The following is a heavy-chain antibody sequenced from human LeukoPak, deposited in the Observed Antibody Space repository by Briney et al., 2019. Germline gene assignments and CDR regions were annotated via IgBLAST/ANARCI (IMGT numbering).Heavy chain of an antibody. V-gene: IGHV3-23*01. D-gene: IGHD1-26*01. J-gene: IGHJ4*02. CDR1: GFTFGDYA. CDR2: ISGSGGST. CDR3: AKEGGGSYPFDY. Sequence: GGSLRLSCTASGFTFGDYAMSWFRQAPGKGLEWVSAISGSGGSTYYADSVKGRFSISRDNSKNTLYLQMNSLRAEDTAVYYCAKEGGGSYPFDYWGQGTLVTVSS.